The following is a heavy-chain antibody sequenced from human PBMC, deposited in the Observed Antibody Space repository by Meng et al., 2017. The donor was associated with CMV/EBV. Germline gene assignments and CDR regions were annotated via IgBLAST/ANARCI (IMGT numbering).Heavy chain of an antibody. J-gene: IGHJ4*02. CDR2: ISWNSGSI. CDR1: GFTFDDYA. Sequence: SLKISCAASGFTFDDYAMHWVRQGPGKGLEWVSGISWNSGSIVYADSVKGRFTISRDNAKNSLYLQMNSLRDEDMALYHCAKGVYSNYDAPFDYWGQGILVTVLL. V-gene: IGHV3-9*03. D-gene: IGHD4-11*01. CDR3: AKGVYSNYDAPFDY.